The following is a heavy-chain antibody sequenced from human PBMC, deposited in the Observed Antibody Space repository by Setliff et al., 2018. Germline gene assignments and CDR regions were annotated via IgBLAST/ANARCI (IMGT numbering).Heavy chain of an antibody. CDR1: GYTFISYA. CDR2: INPASGNT. J-gene: IGHJ4*02. D-gene: IGHD3-16*01. CDR3: ARKGPNSSSHVFGY. V-gene: IGHV1-3*03. Sequence: SGYTFISYALHWVRQAPGQRLQWMGWINPASGNTKYSQEFQGRVTITRDTSATTVYMELSSLRSDDMAVYYCARKGPNSSSHVFGYWGQGTLVTVSS.